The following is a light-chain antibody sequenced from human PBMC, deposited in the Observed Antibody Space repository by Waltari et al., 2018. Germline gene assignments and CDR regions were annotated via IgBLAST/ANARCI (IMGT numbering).Light chain of an antibody. CDR2: DVS. Sequence: QSALTQPASVSGSPGQSITISCTGTSSDVGGYNYVSWYQQHPGKPPKLMIYDVSNRPSGVSTRCSGSKSGNTASLTISGLQAEDEADYYCSSFTISSTWVFGGGTKLTVL. V-gene: IGLV2-14*01. CDR1: SSDVGGYNY. J-gene: IGLJ3*02. CDR3: SSFTISSTWV.